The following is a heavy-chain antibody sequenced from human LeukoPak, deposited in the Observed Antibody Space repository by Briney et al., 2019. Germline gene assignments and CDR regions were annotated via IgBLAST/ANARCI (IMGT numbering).Heavy chain of an antibody. CDR3: ARGRSGLAAAGTYDY. CDR2: INPNSGRT. V-gene: IGHV1-8*01. J-gene: IGHJ4*02. D-gene: IGHD6-25*01. CDR1: GYTFTSSD. Sequence: ASVNVSFKASGYTFTSSDINWVRQAAGQGLEWMGWINPNSGRTGYAQKFQGRVTMTENTSISTAYMELSSLRFDDTAVYYCARGRSGLAAAGTYDYWGQGTLITVSS.